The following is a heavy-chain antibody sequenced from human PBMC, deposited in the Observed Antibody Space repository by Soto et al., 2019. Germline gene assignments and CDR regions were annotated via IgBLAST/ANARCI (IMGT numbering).Heavy chain of an antibody. D-gene: IGHD1-26*01. J-gene: IGHJ6*02. V-gene: IGHV1-58*01. CDR3: AADRSGSYYIYGMDV. CDR1: GFTFTSSA. Sequence: GASVQVSCKASGFTFTSSAVQWLRQARGQRLEWIGWIVAGSGNTNYAQKFQERVTITRDMSTSTAYMELSSLRSEDTAVYYCAADRSGSYYIYGMDVWGQGTTVTVSS. CDR2: IVAGSGNT.